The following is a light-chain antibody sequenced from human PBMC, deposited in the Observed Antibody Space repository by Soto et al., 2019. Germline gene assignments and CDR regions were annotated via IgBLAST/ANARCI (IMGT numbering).Light chain of an antibody. V-gene: IGKV1-6*01. CDR1: QGIRSA. J-gene: IGKJ1*01. CDR2: AAS. CDR3: LLDFSYFWA. Sequence: ALPLTQSPSSLSASVGDRVTIRCRSSQGIRSALGWYQQKPGKVPKLLIYAASTLQSGVPSRFSGSGSGTDFTLTISSLQPEDFATYYCLLDFSYFWAFGQGTKVDIK.